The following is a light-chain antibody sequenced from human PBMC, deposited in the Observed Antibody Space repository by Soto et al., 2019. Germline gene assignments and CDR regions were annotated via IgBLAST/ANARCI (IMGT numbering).Light chain of an antibody. CDR1: QSVSSN. V-gene: IGKV3-15*01. CDR2: GAS. J-gene: IGKJ1*01. Sequence: EIVLTQSPGTLSLSPGERATLSCRASQSVSSNLAWYQQKPGQAPRLLSYGASTRATGIPARFSGSGSGTEFTLTISSLQSEDFEVYYCQQYNNWPRTFGQGTKVDIK. CDR3: QQYNNWPRT.